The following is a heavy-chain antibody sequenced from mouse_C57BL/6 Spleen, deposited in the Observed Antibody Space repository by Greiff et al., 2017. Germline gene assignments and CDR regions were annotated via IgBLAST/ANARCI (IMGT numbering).Heavy chain of an antibody. CDR3: ARSPSYDYDGGWYFDV. J-gene: IGHJ1*03. V-gene: IGHV1-82*01. CDR1: GYAFSSSW. D-gene: IGHD2-4*01. CDR2: IYPGDGET. Sequence: VKLMESGPELVKPGASVKISCKASGYAFSSSWMNWVKQRPGKGLEWIGRIYPGDGETNYNGKFKGKATLTADKSSSTAYMQLSSLTSEDSAVYFCARSPSYDYDGGWYFDVWGTGTTVTVSS.